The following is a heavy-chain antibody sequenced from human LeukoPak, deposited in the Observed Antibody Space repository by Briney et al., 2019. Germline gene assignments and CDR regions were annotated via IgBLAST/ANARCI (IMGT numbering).Heavy chain of an antibody. D-gene: IGHD6-19*01. V-gene: IGHV1-18*04. CDR2: ISAYNGNT. CDR1: GYIFKDYY. CDR3: ARDVYSSGWSPSAFDI. J-gene: IGHJ3*02. Sequence: ASVKVSCKASGYIFKDYYIHWMRQAPGQGLEWMGWISAYNGNTNYAQKLQGRVTMTTDTSTSTAYMELRSLRSDDTAVYYCARDVYSSGWSPSAFDIWGQGTMVTVSS.